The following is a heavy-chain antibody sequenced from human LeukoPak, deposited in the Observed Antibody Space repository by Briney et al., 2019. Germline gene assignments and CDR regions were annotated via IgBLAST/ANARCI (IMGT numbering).Heavy chain of an antibody. V-gene: IGHV3-21*01. Sequence: GGSLRLSCAASGFTFSSYSMNWVRQAPGKGLEWVSSISSSSSYVYYADSVKGRFTISRDNAKNSLYLQMNSLRVEDTAVYYCARDDYGDYDNWFDPWGQGTLVTVSS. CDR2: ISSSSSYV. J-gene: IGHJ5*02. CDR3: ARDDYGDYDNWFDP. CDR1: GFTFSSYS. D-gene: IGHD4-17*01.